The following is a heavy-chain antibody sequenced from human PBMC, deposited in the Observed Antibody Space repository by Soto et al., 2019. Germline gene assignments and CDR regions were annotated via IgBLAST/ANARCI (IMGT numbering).Heavy chain of an antibody. D-gene: IGHD1-26*01. Sequence: GESLKLSCKVSGYSFTIYWIGWVRHMPGKGLEWMGIIYPGDSDTRYSPSSQGQVTISADKSISTAYLQWSSLKASDTAMYYCARGVGATTGRVYFDYWGQGTLVTVSS. V-gene: IGHV5-51*01. J-gene: IGHJ4*02. CDR2: IYPGDSDT. CDR1: GYSFTIYW. CDR3: ARGVGATTGRVYFDY.